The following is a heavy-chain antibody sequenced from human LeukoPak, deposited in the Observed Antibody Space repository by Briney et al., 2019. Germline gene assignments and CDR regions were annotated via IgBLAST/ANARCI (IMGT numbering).Heavy chain of an antibody. J-gene: IGHJ6*03. CDR3: TTGAVATTYYYCYYYMDV. CDR2: IKSKTDGGTT. D-gene: IGHD5-12*01. Sequence: PGGSLRLSCAASGFTFSNAWMSWVRQAPGKGLEWVGRIKSKTDGGTTDYAAPVKGRFTISRDDSKNTLYLQMNSLKTEDTAVYYCTTGAVATTYYYCYYYMDVWGKGTTVTVSS. CDR1: GFTFSNAW. V-gene: IGHV3-15*01.